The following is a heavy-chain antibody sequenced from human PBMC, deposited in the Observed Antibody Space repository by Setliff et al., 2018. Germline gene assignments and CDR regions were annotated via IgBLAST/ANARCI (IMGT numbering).Heavy chain of an antibody. V-gene: IGHV4-61*09. D-gene: IGHD4-4*01. Sequence: SETLSLTCTVSGGSISSGSYYWSWIRQPAGKGLEWIGHIYTSGSTNYNPSLKSRVTISVDTSKNQFSLKLSSVTAADTAVYYCSSYRQDVNYWGQGTLVTVSS. CDR1: GGSISSGSYY. CDR3: SSYRQDVNY. J-gene: IGHJ4*02. CDR2: IYTSGST.